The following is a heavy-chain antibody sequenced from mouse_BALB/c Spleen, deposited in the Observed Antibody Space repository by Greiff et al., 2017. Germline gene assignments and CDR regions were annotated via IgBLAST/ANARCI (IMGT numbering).Heavy chain of an antibody. D-gene: IGHD4-1*01. J-gene: IGHJ3*01. V-gene: IGHV1-87*01. CDR2: IYPGDGDT. Sequence: QVQLKESGAELARPGASVKLSCKASGYTFTSYWMQWVKQRPGQGLEWIGAIYPGDGDTRYTQKFKGKATLTADKSSSTAYMQLSSLASEDSAVYYCARVETGTTTPFAYWGQGTLVTVSA. CDR1: GYTFTSYW. CDR3: ARVETGTTTPFAY.